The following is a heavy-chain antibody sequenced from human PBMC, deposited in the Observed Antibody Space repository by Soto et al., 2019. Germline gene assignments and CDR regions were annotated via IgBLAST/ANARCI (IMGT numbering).Heavy chain of an antibody. V-gene: IGHV3-30-3*01. CDR1: GFTLSGYS. D-gene: IGHD5-12*01. CDR3: GRDTNLVATTDYSSSGLDG. CDR2: TSQDGSNN. Sequence: QVQLVESGGGVVQPGRSLRLSCAASGFTLSGYSMHWVRQAPGKELEWVAVTSQDGSNNYYAASLKGRFTISRDNSKIALYLQMDGLRPEDTALYFCGRDTNLVATTDYSSSGLDGWGQGTTVTVSS. J-gene: IGHJ6*02.